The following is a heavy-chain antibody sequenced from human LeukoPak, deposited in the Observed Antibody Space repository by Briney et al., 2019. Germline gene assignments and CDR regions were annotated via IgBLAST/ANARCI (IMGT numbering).Heavy chain of an antibody. CDR2: IYWNDND. CDR1: GFSVSSSGLA. V-gene: IGHV2-5*01. D-gene: IGHD5-18*01. Sequence: ESGPTLVKPTETLTLTWTCSGFSVSSSGLAVGWIRQPPGKALEWLGHIYWNDNDYYSTFLKSRLTNTRDTSENQVVLTMTNMDPVDTATYYCAHLTASAFYYDYWGQGTLVTVSS. CDR3: AHLTASAFYYDY. J-gene: IGHJ4*02.